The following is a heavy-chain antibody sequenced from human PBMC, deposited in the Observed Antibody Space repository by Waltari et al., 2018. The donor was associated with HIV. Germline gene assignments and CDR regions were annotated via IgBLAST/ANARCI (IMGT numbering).Heavy chain of an antibody. Sequence: EVQLAESGGGLVQPGGSLRLSCAASGFAFSNFWMHWVRQAPGKGLVWVSRINIDGSITTYADSVKGRFTISRDNAENTLHLQMNSLRAEDTAVYYCVRGGYSSGWYDYWGQGTLVNVSS. CDR3: VRGGYSSGWYDY. D-gene: IGHD6-19*01. CDR2: INIDGSIT. V-gene: IGHV3-74*03. CDR1: GFAFSNFW. J-gene: IGHJ4*02.